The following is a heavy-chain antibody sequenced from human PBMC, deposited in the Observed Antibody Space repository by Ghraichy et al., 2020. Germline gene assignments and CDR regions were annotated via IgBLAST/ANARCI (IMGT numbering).Heavy chain of an antibody. D-gene: IGHD6-13*01. Sequence: LSLTCTVSGGSISSGGYYWSWIRQHPGKGLEWIGYIYYSGSTYYNPSLKSRVTISVDTSKNQFSLKLSSVTAADTAVYYCARVGGYSSSQWFDIWGQGTMVTVSS. CDR2: IYYSGST. CDR3: ARVGGYSSSQWFDI. J-gene: IGHJ3*02. V-gene: IGHV4-31*03. CDR1: GGSISSGGYY.